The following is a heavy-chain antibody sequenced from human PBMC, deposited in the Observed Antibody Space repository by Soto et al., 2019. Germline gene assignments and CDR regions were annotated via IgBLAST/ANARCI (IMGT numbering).Heavy chain of an antibody. Sequence: SVKVSCKASGGTFNSYAISWVRQAPGQGLEWMGGIIPIFGTANYAQKFQGRVTITADESTSTAYMELSSLRSEDTAVYYCARDPGNDFWSGYSPYYYYYGMDVWGQGTTVTVSS. CDR3: ARDPGNDFWSGYSPYYYYYGMDV. J-gene: IGHJ6*02. CDR1: GGTFNSYA. D-gene: IGHD3-3*01. CDR2: IIPIFGTA. V-gene: IGHV1-69*13.